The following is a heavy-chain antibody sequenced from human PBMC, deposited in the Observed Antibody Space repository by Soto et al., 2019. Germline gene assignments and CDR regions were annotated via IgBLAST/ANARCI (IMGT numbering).Heavy chain of an antibody. D-gene: IGHD3-22*01. Sequence: GASVKVSCKAPGYTFTSYAMHWVRQAPGQRLEWMGWINAGNGNTKYSQKFQGRVTITRDTSASTAYMELSSLRPEDTAVYYCARDPHYYYDSSGYYPKDYYYYYGMDVWGQGTTVTVSS. J-gene: IGHJ6*02. CDR3: ARDPHYYYDSSGYYPKDYYYYYGMDV. CDR1: GYTFTSYA. V-gene: IGHV1-3*01. CDR2: INAGNGNT.